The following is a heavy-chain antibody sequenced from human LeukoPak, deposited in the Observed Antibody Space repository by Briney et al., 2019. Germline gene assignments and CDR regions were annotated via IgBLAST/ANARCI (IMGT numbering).Heavy chain of an antibody. CDR3: AKGKGLDV. V-gene: IGHV3-7*01. CDR1: GFTFSSFW. Sequence: GGSLRLSCAASGFTFSSFWMSWVRQAPGKGLERVANIKQDGSEKFYVESVKGRFTISRDTAKNSLYLQMNSLRVEDTAVYFCAKGKGLDVWGQGTTVSVSS. CDR2: IKQDGSEK. J-gene: IGHJ6*02.